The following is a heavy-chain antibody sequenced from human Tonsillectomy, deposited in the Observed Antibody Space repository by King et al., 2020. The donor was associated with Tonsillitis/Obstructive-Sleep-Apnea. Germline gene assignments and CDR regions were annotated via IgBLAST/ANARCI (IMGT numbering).Heavy chain of an antibody. CDR3: AGSDYYDSAFDI. V-gene: IGHV4-59*13. J-gene: IGHJ3*02. CDR1: GGYISSFY. CDR2: IFYTGRT. Sequence: VQLQESGPGLVKPSETLSLTCTVSGGYISSFYWSWIRQPPGKGLEWIGYIFYTGRTYYNPSLKSRVTISVDNSKNQLSLNLRSVTAAYTAVYFCAGSDYYDSAFDIWGQGTMVAVSS. D-gene: IGHD3-22*01.